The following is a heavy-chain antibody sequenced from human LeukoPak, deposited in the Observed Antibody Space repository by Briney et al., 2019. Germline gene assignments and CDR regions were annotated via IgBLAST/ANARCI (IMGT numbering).Heavy chain of an antibody. CDR1: GGSISSSSYY. Sequence: PSETLSLTCTVSGGSISSSSYYWGWIRQPPGKGLEWIGSIYYSGSTYYNPSLKSRVTISVDTSKNHFSLKLSSVTAADTAVYFCARTPYDYVWGSYRYTVYFDYWGQGTLVTVSS. D-gene: IGHD3-16*02. V-gene: IGHV4-39*02. CDR3: ARTPYDYVWGSYRYTVYFDY. J-gene: IGHJ4*02. CDR2: IYYSGST.